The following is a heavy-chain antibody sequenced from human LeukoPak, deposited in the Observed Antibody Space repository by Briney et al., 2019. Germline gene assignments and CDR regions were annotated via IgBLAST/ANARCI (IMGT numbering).Heavy chain of an antibody. CDR2: IYDSGST. J-gene: IGHJ4*02. D-gene: IGHD3-10*01. CDR3: ARLRGFGGTYYFGF. Sequence: SETLSLTCTVSGGSISSHYWSWIRQAPGVGLEWIGYIYDSGSTNYNPSLKSRVTISGDTSKNQFSLKLSSVTAADTAVYYCARLRGFGGTYYFGFWGQGTLVTVSS. V-gene: IGHV4-59*08. CDR1: GGSISSHY.